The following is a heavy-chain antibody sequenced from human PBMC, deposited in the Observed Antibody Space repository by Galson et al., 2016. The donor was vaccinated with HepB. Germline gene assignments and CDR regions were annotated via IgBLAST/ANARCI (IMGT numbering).Heavy chain of an antibody. CDR1: GGSISSNNW. D-gene: IGHD5-12*01. Sequence: SETLSLTCAVSGGSISSNNWWSWVRQPPGKGLEWIGEIYDSGSTAYNPSLKSRVAISVDKSKNQFSLKLTSVTAADTAVYYCAKGYSNTLRGGRDGSGQGTTVTVSS. CDR3: AKGYSNTLRGGRDG. V-gene: IGHV4-4*02. J-gene: IGHJ6*02. CDR2: IYDSGST.